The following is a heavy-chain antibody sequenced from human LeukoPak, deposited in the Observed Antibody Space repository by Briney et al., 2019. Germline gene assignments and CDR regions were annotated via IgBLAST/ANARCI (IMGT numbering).Heavy chain of an antibody. D-gene: IGHD3-16*01. CDR3: ARDGGGEYYFDY. CDR1: GGSISSYY. Sequence: SETLSLTCTVSGGSISSYYWSWIRQPPGKGLEWIGYIYYSGSTNYSPSLKSRVTISVDTSKNQFSLKLSSVTAADTAVYYCARDGGGEYYFDYGGQGTLVTVSS. CDR2: IYYSGST. V-gene: IGHV4-59*01. J-gene: IGHJ4*02.